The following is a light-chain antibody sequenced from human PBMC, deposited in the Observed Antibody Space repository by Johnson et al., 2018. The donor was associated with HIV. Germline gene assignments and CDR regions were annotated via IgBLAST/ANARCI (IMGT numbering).Light chain of an antibody. CDR3: GTWDSSLSAGKF. Sequence: QSVLTQPPSVSAAPGQKVTISCSGSSSNIGNKYVSWYQQLPGTAPKLLIYENTKRPSGIPDRFSGSKSGTSANLGITGLQTGAEADYYCGTWDSSLSAGKFFGTGTKVTVL. CDR2: ENT. J-gene: IGLJ1*01. CDR1: SSNIGNKY. V-gene: IGLV1-51*02.